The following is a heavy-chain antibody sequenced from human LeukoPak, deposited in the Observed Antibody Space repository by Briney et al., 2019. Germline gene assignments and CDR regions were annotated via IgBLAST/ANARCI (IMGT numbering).Heavy chain of an antibody. CDR2: ITSSSSIT. J-gene: IGHJ4*02. CDR3: ARDTLVEGRFGELSN. V-gene: IGHV3-48*04. Sequence: PGGSLRLSCAASGFTFSNYNMNWVRQAPGKGLEWVSFITSSSSITFYTDSVEGRFTISRDNAKNTLYLQMNGLRAEDTAVYYCARDTLVEGRFGELSNWGQRTLVTVSS. CDR1: GFTFSNYN. D-gene: IGHD3-10*01.